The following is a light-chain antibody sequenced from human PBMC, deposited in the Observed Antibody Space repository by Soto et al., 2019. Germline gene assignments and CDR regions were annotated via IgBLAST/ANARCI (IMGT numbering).Light chain of an antibody. Sequence: ELVMTQSPATLSVSPGERATLSCRASQSVGSNLAWYQQKPGQAPRLLIYAASTRATGIPARFSGSGSGTEFSLTISSLQSEDFAVYYCQQYNNWPPYTFGQGTKLEIK. CDR3: QQYNNWPPYT. CDR2: AAS. V-gene: IGKV3-15*01. CDR1: QSVGSN. J-gene: IGKJ2*01.